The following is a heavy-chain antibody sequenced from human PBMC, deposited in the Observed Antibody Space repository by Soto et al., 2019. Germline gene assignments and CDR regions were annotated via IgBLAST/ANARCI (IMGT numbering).Heavy chain of an antibody. CDR2: INHSGST. CDR3: ARGLKYYYDSSGSPYGMDV. D-gene: IGHD3-22*01. J-gene: IGHJ6*02. Sequence: SETLSLTCAVYGGSFSGYYWSWIRQPPGKGLEWIGEINHSGSTNYNPSLKSRVTISVDTSKNQFSLKLSSVTAADTAVYYCARGLKYYYDSSGSPYGMDVWGQGTTVTVS. V-gene: IGHV4-34*01. CDR1: GGSFSGYY.